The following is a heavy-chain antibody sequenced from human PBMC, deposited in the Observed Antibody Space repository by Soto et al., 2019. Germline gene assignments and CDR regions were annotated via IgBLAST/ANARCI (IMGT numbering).Heavy chain of an antibody. D-gene: IGHD3-10*01. Sequence: QVQLQESVPGLEKASQTLSLTCTVSGDSISTGEYYWTWTRQTPGKGMEWIGSIYYTGNTYYNPSLKRRVAISVDMSSNQFSLRLTSVTAADTAVYYCARCCLPPYGNNLLDPWVQGTLFTVPS. V-gene: IGHV4-30-4*01. CDR1: GDSISTGEYY. CDR3: ARCCLPPYGNNLLDP. CDR2: IYYTGNT. J-gene: IGHJ5*02.